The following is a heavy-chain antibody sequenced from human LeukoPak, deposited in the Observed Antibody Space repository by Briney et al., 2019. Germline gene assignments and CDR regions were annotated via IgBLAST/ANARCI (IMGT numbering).Heavy chain of an antibody. CDR1: GFTFSSYG. CDR3: AKPTDADSGYDLGGFDY. J-gene: IGHJ4*02. Sequence: PSGRSLRLSCAASGFTFSSYGMHWIRQAPGKGLEWVAVISYDGSNKYYADSVKGRFTISRDNSKNTLYLQMNSLRAEDTAVYYCAKPTDADSGYDLGGFDYWGQGTLVTVSS. D-gene: IGHD5-12*01. V-gene: IGHV3-30*18. CDR2: ISYDGSNK.